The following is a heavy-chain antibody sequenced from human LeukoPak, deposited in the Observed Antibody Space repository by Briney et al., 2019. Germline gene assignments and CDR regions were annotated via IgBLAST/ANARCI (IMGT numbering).Heavy chain of an antibody. J-gene: IGHJ4*02. CDR1: GFSFSSYW. CDR3: ARGGKFYYDSSGYPGDY. CDR2: IKQDGSEK. Sequence: GGFLRLFCAASGFSFSSYWMSWVRQAPGKGLEWVANIKQDGSEKYYVDSVKGRFTISIDNVKNSLYLQMNSLRVEDTAVYYCARGGKFYYDSSGYPGDYWGQGTLVTVSS. V-gene: IGHV3-7*01. D-gene: IGHD3-22*01.